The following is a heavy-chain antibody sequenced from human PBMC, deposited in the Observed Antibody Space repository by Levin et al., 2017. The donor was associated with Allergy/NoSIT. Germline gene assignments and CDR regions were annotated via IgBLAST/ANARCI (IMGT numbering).Heavy chain of an antibody. V-gene: IGHV3-64D*06. CDR3: VKGIWLLHTPIDY. CDR1: GFTFSSYA. CDR2: ISSNGGST. D-gene: IGHD3-22*01. J-gene: IGHJ4*02. Sequence: PGGSLRLSCSASGFTFSSYAMHWVRQAPGKGLEYVSAISSNGGSTYYADSVKGRFTISRDNSKNTLYLQMSSLRAEDTAVYYCVKGIWLLHTPIDYWGQGTLVTVSS.